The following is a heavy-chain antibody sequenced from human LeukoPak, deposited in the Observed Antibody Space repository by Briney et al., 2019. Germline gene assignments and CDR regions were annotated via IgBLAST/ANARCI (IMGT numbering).Heavy chain of an antibody. D-gene: IGHD3-3*01. CDR3: ASLLAVPYYDFWSGYYFDAFDI. V-gene: IGHV4-39*01. Sequence: SETLSLTCTVSGGSISSSSYYWGWIRQPPWKGLEWIGSIYYSGSTYYNPSLKSRVTISVDTSKNQFSLKLTSVTAADTAAYYCASLLAVPYYDFWSGYYFDAFDIWGQGTMVTVSS. J-gene: IGHJ3*02. CDR1: GGSISSSSYY. CDR2: IYYSGST.